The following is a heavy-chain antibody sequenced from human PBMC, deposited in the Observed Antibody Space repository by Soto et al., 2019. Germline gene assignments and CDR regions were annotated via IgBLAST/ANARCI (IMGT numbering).Heavy chain of an antibody. D-gene: IGHD2-15*01. Sequence: QVQLVQSGAEVKKPGASVKVSCKASGYTFTSYDINWVRQATGQGLEWMGWMNPNSGNTGNAHKFQGRVTMTRKTTISTAYMQLSSLRSEDTAVYYCTRAQTPLNDAFDIWGQGTMVTVSS. CDR1: GYTFTSYD. V-gene: IGHV1-8*01. J-gene: IGHJ3*02. CDR2: MNPNSGNT. CDR3: TRAQTPLNDAFDI.